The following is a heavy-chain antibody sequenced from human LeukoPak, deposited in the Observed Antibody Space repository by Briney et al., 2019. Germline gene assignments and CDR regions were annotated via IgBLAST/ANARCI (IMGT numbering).Heavy chain of an antibody. Sequence: GGSLRLSCAASGFTFSSYSMNWVRQAPGKGLEWVSSISSSSSYIYYADSVKGRFTISRDNAKNSLYLQMNSLRAEDTAVYYCARDRLYYGDYIEGAFDIWGQGTMVTVSS. J-gene: IGHJ3*02. V-gene: IGHV3-21*01. CDR2: ISSSSSYI. CDR3: ARDRLYYGDYIEGAFDI. CDR1: GFTFSSYS. D-gene: IGHD4-17*01.